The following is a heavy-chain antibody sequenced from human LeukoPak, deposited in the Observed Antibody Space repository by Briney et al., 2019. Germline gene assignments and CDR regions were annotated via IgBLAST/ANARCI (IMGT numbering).Heavy chain of an antibody. CDR2: IYTSGNT. D-gene: IGHD6-19*01. CDR3: AREYPNSSAWSSDY. CDR1: GGSMSPYY. Sequence: TSETLSLTCTVSGGSMSPYYWSWIRQPAGRGLEWIGRIYTSGNTNYNPSLKSRVTMSVDTSKNHLSLKLSSVTAADTALYYCAREYPNSSAWSSDYWGQGTLVTVSS. V-gene: IGHV4-4*07. J-gene: IGHJ4*02.